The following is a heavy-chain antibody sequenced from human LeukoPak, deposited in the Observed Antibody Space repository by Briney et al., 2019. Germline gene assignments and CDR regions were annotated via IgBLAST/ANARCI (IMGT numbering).Heavy chain of an antibody. J-gene: IGHJ1*01. V-gene: IGHV4-34*01. CDR1: GGSFSGYY. CDR2: INHSGST. Sequence: PSETLSLTCAVYGGSFSGYYWSWIRQPPGKGLEWIGEINHSGSTNYNPSLKSRVTISVDTSKNQFSLKLSSVTAADTAVYYCARRWMGYCSSTSCHPYFQHWGQGTLVTVSS. D-gene: IGHD2-2*01. CDR3: ARRWMGYCSSTSCHPYFQH.